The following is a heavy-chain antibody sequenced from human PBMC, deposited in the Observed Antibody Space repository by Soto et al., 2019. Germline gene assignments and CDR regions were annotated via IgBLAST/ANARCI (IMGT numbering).Heavy chain of an antibody. CDR1: GFTFSDYY. D-gene: IGHD4-17*01. V-gene: IGHV3-11*06. Sequence: GGSMRLSCAASGFTFSDYYINWIRQAPGKGLEWVSYISSSSTYTNYADSVKGRFTISRDNAKNSLFLQMNSLRAEDTAVYYCARVRGLLRSHDAFDIWGQGTMVTVSS. CDR2: ISSSSTYT. J-gene: IGHJ3*02. CDR3: ARVRGLLRSHDAFDI.